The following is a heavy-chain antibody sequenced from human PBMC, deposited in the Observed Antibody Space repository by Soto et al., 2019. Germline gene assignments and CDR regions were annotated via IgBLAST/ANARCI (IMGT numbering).Heavy chain of an antibody. J-gene: IGHJ4*02. Sequence: GGSLRLSCAASGFTVSSNYMSWVRQAPGKGLEWVSVIYSGGSTNYADSVKGRFAISRDNSKNTLYLQMNSLRAEDTAVYYCARGSLEKGLMVYATHYFDYWGQGTLVTVSS. D-gene: IGHD2-8*01. CDR2: IYSGGST. CDR3: ARGSLEKGLMVYATHYFDY. V-gene: IGHV3-66*01. CDR1: GFTVSSNY.